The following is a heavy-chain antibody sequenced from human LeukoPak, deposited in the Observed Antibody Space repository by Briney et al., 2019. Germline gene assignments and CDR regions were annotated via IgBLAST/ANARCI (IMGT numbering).Heavy chain of an antibody. Sequence: GGSLRLSCAASGFTFSSYGMHWVRQAPGKGLEWVSTISGSGGSTYYADSVKGRFTISRDNSKNTLYLQMNSLRAEDTAVYYCAKDSLRTIFGVLIQYFDYWGQGTLVTVSS. CDR2: ISGSGGST. CDR3: AKDSLRTIFGVLIQYFDY. J-gene: IGHJ4*02. V-gene: IGHV3-23*01. CDR1: GFTFSSYG. D-gene: IGHD3-3*01.